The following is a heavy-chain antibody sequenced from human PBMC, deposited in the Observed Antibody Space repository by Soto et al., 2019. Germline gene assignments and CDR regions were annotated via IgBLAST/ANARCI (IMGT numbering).Heavy chain of an antibody. D-gene: IGHD6-13*01. CDR3: AKLASNSWWDYFDY. Sequence: GGSLRLSCVASGITFSDYSVSWVRQAPGKGVEWVSYIISGSSTIYYADSVKGRFTISRDNAKNSLYLQMNSLRDEDTAVYYCAKLASNSWWDYFDYWGQGTLVTVSS. CDR1: GITFSDYS. CDR2: IISGSSTI. J-gene: IGHJ4*02. V-gene: IGHV3-48*02.